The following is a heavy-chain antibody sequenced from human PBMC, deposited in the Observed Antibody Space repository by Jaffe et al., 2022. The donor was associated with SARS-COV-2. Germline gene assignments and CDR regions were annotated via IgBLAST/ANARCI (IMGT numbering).Heavy chain of an antibody. D-gene: IGHD6-19*01. J-gene: IGHJ6*02. CDR2: ISYDGSNK. V-gene: IGHV3-30*18. CDR1: GFTFSSYG. Sequence: QVQLVESGGGVVQPGRSLRLSCAASGFTFSSYGMHWVRQAPGKGLEWVAVISYDGSNKYYADSVKGRFTISRDNSKNTLYLQMNSLRAEDTAVYYCAKVGVAAAYPTDPYYYYGMDVWGQGTTVTVSS. CDR3: AKVGVAAAYPTDPYYYYGMDV.